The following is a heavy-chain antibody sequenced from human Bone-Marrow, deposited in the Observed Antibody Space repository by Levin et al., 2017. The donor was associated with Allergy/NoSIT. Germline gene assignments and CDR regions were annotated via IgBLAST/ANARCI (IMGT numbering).Heavy chain of an antibody. CDR1: GYTFTGYY. Sequence: GESLKISCKVSGYTFTGYYIQWVRQAPGQGLEWVGWINPNSGTAIYAQKFQGRVTMTRDTSMSTAYLELGSLESEDTAVYYCARGTMVGGADRFFDPWGQGTLVTVSS. J-gene: IGHJ5*02. V-gene: IGHV1-2*02. D-gene: IGHD3-10*01. CDR3: ARGTMVGGADRFFDP. CDR2: INPNSGTA.